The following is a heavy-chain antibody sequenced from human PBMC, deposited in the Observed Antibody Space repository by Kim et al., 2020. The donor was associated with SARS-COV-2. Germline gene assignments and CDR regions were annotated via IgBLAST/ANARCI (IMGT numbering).Heavy chain of an antibody. CDR1: VGSFSDYH. Sequence: SETLSLTCAVYVGSFSDYHWTWIRQSPGKGLEWIGEIDHSGATNYNPSLKSRVAISVDTSKNQFSLKLKSETAADTAVYFCARGRAGVVPSPIMGLGPYYDYYALDVWGQGTTVSVSS. V-gene: IGHV4-34*01. CDR2: IDHSGAT. D-gene: IGHD3-3*01. J-gene: IGHJ6*02. CDR3: ARGRAGVVPSPIMGLGPYYDYYALDV.